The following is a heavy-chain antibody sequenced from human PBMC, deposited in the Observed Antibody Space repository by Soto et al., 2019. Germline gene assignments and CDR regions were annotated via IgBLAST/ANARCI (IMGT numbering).Heavy chain of an antibody. V-gene: IGHV4-30-2*06. J-gene: IGHJ6*01. CDR1: GGSITSGGYS. CDR2: IYQSGSA. CDR3: ARAYYGVDL. Sequence: SETLSLTCTVSGGSITSGGYSWSWIRQSPGQGLEWIGYIYQSGSAFYNPSLKTRATILVDRSKNQFSLNLTSVTAADAAVYYCARAYYGVDLWAQGTTVTVSS.